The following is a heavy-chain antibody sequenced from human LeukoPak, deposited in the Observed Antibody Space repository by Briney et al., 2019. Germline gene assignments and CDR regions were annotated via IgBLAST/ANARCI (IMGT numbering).Heavy chain of an antibody. CDR1: GGSISSYY. CDR3: ARGPGYSSGWYLPMGYYYYYMDV. Sequence: SETLSLTCTVSGGSISSYYWSWIRQPPGKGLEWIGYIYYSGSTNYNPSLKSRVTISVDTSKIQFSLKLSSVTAADTAVYYCARGPGYSSGWYLPMGYYYYYMDVWGKGTTVTVSS. J-gene: IGHJ6*03. CDR2: IYYSGST. D-gene: IGHD6-19*01. V-gene: IGHV4-59*12.